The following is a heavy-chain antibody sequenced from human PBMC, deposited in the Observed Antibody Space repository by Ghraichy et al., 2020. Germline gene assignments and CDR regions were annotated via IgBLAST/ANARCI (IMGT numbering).Heavy chain of an antibody. CDR1: GGSFSGYY. CDR3: ARAGRWLQAYYFDY. D-gene: IGHD5-24*01. J-gene: IGHJ4*02. Sequence: GSLRLSCAVSGGSFSGYYWRWIRQPPGKGLEWIGEINHRGSTNYNPSLKSRVTISVDTSKNKLSLKLTSVTAADSAVYYCARAGRWLQAYYFDYWGQGTLVTVSS. CDR2: INHRGST. V-gene: IGHV4-34*01.